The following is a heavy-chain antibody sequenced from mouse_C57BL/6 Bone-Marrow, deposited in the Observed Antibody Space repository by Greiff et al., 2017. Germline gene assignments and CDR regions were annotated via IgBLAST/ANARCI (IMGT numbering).Heavy chain of an antibody. CDR3: ARLRYDYDDLYWYFDV. V-gene: IGHV1-66*01. Sequence: QVQLQQSGPELVKPGASVKISCKASGYSFTSYYIHWVKQRPGQGLEWIGWIYPGSGNTKYNEKFKGKATLTADTSSSTAYMQLSSLTSEDSAVYYCARLRYDYDDLYWYFDVWGTGTTVTVSS. D-gene: IGHD2-4*01. J-gene: IGHJ1*03. CDR1: GYSFTSYY. CDR2: IYPGSGNT.